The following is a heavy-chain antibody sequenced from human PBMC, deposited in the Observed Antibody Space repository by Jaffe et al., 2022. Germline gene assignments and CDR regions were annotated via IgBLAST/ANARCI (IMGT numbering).Heavy chain of an antibody. V-gene: IGHV1-2*02. CDR1: GYTFTGYY. CDR2: INPNSGGT. Sequence: QVQLVQSGAEVKKPGASVKVSCKASGYTFTGYYMHWVRQAPGQGLEWMGWINPNSGGTNYAQKFQGRVTMTRDTSISTAYMELSRLRSDDTAVYYCARDRNYYDSSGYYGGGYYYYMDVWGKGTTVTVSS. J-gene: IGHJ6*03. CDR3: ARDRNYYDSSGYYGGGYYYYMDV. D-gene: IGHD3-22*01.